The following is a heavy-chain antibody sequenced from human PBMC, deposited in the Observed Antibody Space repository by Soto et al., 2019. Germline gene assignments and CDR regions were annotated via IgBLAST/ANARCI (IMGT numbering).Heavy chain of an antibody. V-gene: IGHV3-21*01. CDR3: ARCANDYSNYERRLGYYYYMDV. J-gene: IGHJ6*03. CDR2: ISSSSSYI. D-gene: IGHD4-4*01. Sequence: GGSLRLSCAASGFTFSSYSMNWVRQAPGKGLEWVSSISSSSSYIYYADSVKGRFTISRDNAKNSLYLQMNSLRAEDTAVYYCARCANDYSNYERRLGYYYYMDVWGKGTTVTVSS. CDR1: GFTFSSYS.